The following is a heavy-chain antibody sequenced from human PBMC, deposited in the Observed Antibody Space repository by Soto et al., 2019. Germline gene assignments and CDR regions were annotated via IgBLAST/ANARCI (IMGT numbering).Heavy chain of an antibody. D-gene: IGHD3-3*01. J-gene: IGHJ3*02. Sequence: EVQLVESGGGLVQPGGSLRLSCAASGFTFSSYSMNWVRQAPGKGLEWVSYISSSSSTIYYADSVKGRFTISRDNAKNSLYLKMNSLSAEDTVVYYCARDEWSGGLIDAFDIWGQGTMVTGSS. CDR2: ISSSSSTI. V-gene: IGHV3-48*01. CDR1: GFTFSSYS. CDR3: ARDEWSGGLIDAFDI.